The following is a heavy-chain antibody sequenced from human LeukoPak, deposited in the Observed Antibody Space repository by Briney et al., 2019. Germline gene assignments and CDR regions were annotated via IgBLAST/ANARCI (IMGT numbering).Heavy chain of an antibody. D-gene: IGHD2-2*01. CDR1: GFTFDDYA. Sequence: GGSLRLSCAASGFTFDDYAMHWVRQAPGKGLEWVAGISWNSGSICYADSVTARFPTSRDNAKNSLYLQMNSLRAEDTALSYCAKPAYCSSTSCYWWKAFAIWGQGTMVTVSS. J-gene: IGHJ3*02. CDR3: AKPAYCSSTSCYWWKAFAI. V-gene: IGHV3-9*01. CDR2: ISWNSGSI.